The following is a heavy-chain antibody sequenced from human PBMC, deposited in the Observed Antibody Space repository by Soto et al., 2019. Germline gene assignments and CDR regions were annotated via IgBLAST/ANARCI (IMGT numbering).Heavy chain of an antibody. CDR2: IYYSGST. CDR3: ARMVRGVIITRVGAEDYYYYMDV. CDR1: GGSISSYY. J-gene: IGHJ6*03. D-gene: IGHD3-10*01. Sequence: QVQLQESGPGLVKPSETLSLTCTVSGGSISSYYWSWIRQPPGKGLEWVGYIYYSGSTNYNPSLKSRVTISVDTSKNQFSLKLSSVTAADTAVYYCARMVRGVIITRVGAEDYYYYMDVWGKGTTVTVSS. V-gene: IGHV4-59*01.